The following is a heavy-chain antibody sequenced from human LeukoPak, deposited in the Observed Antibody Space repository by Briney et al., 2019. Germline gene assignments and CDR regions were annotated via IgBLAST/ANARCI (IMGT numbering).Heavy chain of an antibody. CDR1: GYTLTELS. Sequence: GASVKVSCKVSGYTLTELSMHWVRQASGKGLEWMGGFDPEDGETIYAQKFQGRVTMTEDTSTDTAYMELSSLRSEDTAVYYCATVAVRWLQFRRLYYFDYWGQGTLVTVSS. CDR3: ATVAVRWLQFRRLYYFDY. J-gene: IGHJ4*02. CDR2: FDPEDGET. V-gene: IGHV1-24*01. D-gene: IGHD5-24*01.